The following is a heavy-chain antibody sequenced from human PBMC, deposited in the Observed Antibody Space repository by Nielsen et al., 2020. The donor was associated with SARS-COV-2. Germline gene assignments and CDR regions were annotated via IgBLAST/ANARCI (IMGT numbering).Heavy chain of an antibody. CDR2: IKSKTDGGTT. CDR1: GFTFGDYA. V-gene: IGHV3-49*04. D-gene: IGHD3-10*01. Sequence: GESLKISCTASGFTFGDYAMSWVRQAPGKGLEWVGFIKSKTDGGTTDYAAPVKGRFTISRDDSKNTLYLQMNSLKTEDTAVYYCTTDGMVRGDYYYYYYGMDVWGQGTTVTVSS. CDR3: TTDGMVRGDYYYYYYGMDV. J-gene: IGHJ6*02.